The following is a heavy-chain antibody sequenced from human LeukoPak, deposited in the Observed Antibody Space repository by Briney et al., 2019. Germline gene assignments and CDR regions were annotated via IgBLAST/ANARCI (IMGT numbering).Heavy chain of an antibody. V-gene: IGHV3-21*01. CDR3: SRDLDCTVTACYGGDDGFDI. D-gene: IGHD2-8*02. Sequence: PGGSLRLSCAASGFDFNIYSMNWVRQAPGKGLEWVASISSRSLYIYYPDSLRGRFTIYRDNAEKSLYLQMNDLRAEDMAVYYCSRDLDCTVTACYGGDDGFDIWGQGTMVTVSS. CDR2: ISSRSLYI. J-gene: IGHJ3*02. CDR1: GFDFNIYS.